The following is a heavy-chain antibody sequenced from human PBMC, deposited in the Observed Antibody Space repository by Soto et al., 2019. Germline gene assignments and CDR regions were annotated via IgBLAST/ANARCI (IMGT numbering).Heavy chain of an antibody. V-gene: IGHV1-18*04. Sequence: GSVKVSCKASGYTFTSYAISWVRQAPGQGLEWMGWISAYNGNTNYAQKLQGRVTMTTDTSTSTAYMELRSLRSDDTAVYYCARDVTNLHNWFDPWGQGTLVTVSS. J-gene: IGHJ5*02. CDR2: ISAYNGNT. D-gene: IGHD1-7*01. CDR3: ARDVTNLHNWFDP. CDR1: GYTFTSYA.